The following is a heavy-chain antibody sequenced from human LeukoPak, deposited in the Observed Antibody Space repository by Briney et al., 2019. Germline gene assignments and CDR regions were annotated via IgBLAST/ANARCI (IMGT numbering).Heavy chain of an antibody. D-gene: IGHD6-19*01. J-gene: IGHJ5*01. CDR2: IGTAGDT. CDR1: GFTLSSYD. CDR3: ARDRGAGILVS. Sequence: GGSLRLSCAASGFTLSSYDMHWVRQATGKGLEWVSAIGTAGDTYYPGSVKGRLTISRENARNSLYLQMNSLRAGDTAVYYCARDRGAGILVSWGHGTLVTVSS. V-gene: IGHV3-13*04.